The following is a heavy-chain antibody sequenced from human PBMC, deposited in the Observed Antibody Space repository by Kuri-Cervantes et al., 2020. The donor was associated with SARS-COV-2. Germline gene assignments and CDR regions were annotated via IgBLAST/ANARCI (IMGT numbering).Heavy chain of an antibody. J-gene: IGHJ4*02. Sequence: SETLSLTCAVSGYSISSGYYWGWIRQPPGKGLEWIGSIYHSGSTYYNPSLKSRVTMSVDTSKNQFSLKLSSVTAADTAAYYCARDGGTSFADYWGQGTLVTVSS. V-gene: IGHV4-38-2*02. CDR1: GYSISSGYY. CDR3: ARDGGTSFADY. CDR2: IYHSGST. D-gene: IGHD3-16*01.